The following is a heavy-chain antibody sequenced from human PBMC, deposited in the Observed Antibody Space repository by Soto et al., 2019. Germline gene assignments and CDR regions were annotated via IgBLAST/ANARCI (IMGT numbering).Heavy chain of an antibody. Sequence: EVQLVESGGGLVQPGRSLRLSCAASGFTFDDYAMHWVRQAPGKGLEWVSGISWNSGSIGYADSVKVRFTISRDNAKNSLYLQMNSLRAEDTALYYCAKDFQGYCSGGSCHGFDYWGQGTLVTVSS. J-gene: IGHJ4*02. CDR2: ISWNSGSI. CDR3: AKDFQGYCSGGSCHGFDY. V-gene: IGHV3-9*01. CDR1: GFTFDDYA. D-gene: IGHD2-15*01.